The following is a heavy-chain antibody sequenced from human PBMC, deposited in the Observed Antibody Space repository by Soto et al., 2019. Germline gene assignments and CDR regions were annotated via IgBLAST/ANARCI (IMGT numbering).Heavy chain of an antibody. CDR3: VLHMYSSGRYYFDY. J-gene: IGHJ4*02. V-gene: IGHV1-3*01. CDR1: GYTFTSYA. CDR2: INAGNGNT. Sequence: GASVKVSCKASGYTFTSYAMHWVRQAPGQRLEWMGWINAGNGNTKYSQKFQGRVTITRDTSASTAYMELSSLRSEDTAVYYCVLHMYSSGRYYFDYWGQGTLVTVSS. D-gene: IGHD6-25*01.